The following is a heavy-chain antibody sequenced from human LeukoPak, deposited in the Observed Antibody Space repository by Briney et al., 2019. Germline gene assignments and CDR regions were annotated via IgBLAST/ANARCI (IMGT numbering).Heavy chain of an antibody. V-gene: IGHV1-2*02. CDR2: INPNSGGT. CDR1: GYTFTGYY. Sequence: ASVKVSCKASGYTFTGYYMHWLRQAPAQGLEWMGWINPNSGGTNYAQKFQGRVTMTRDTSISTAYMELSRLRSDDTAVYYCARVLEYSSSSRTYYYYYYMDVWGKGTTVTVSS. D-gene: IGHD6-6*01. J-gene: IGHJ6*03. CDR3: ARVLEYSSSSRTYYYYYYMDV.